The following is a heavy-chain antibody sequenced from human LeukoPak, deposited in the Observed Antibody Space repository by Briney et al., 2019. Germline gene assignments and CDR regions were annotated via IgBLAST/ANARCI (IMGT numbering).Heavy chain of an antibody. CDR2: IIPIFGTA. Sequence: SVKVSCKASGGTFSSYAISWGRLAPGQGLEWMGGIIPIFGTANYAQKFQGRVTITADESTSTAYMELSSLRSEDTAVYYCARAPYSSGGSTNNYYYYYMDVWGKGTTVTVSS. D-gene: IGHD6-19*01. J-gene: IGHJ6*03. CDR1: GGTFSSYA. CDR3: ARAPYSSGGSTNNYYYYYMDV. V-gene: IGHV1-69*01.